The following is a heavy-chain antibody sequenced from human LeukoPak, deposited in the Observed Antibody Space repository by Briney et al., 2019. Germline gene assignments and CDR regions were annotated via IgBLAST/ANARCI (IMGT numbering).Heavy chain of an antibody. Sequence: ASVKVSCKASGYTFTNYDINWVRQATGQGLEWMGWMNPNSGNKWYAQKFQGRVTMTSDTSISTASMELSSLRSEDTAVYYCARSPFVGETMSVYYFDYWGQGSLVTVSS. D-gene: IGHD3-22*01. CDR2: MNPNSGNK. J-gene: IGHJ4*02. CDR1: GYTFTNYD. V-gene: IGHV1-8*01. CDR3: ARSPFVGETMSVYYFDY.